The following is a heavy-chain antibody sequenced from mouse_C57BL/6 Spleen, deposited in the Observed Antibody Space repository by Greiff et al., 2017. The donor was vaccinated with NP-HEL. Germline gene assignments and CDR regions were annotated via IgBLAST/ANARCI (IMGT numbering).Heavy chain of an antibody. CDR1: GYTFTSYW. V-gene: IGHV1-52*01. CDR2: IDPSDSET. Sequence: VKLQQPGAELVRPGSSVKLSCKASGYTFTSYWMHWVKQRPIQGLEWIGNIDPSDSETHYNQKFKDKATLTVDKSSSTAYMQLSSLTSEDSAVYYCASGYGSRGYAMDYWGQGTSVTVSS. CDR3: ASGYGSRGYAMDY. J-gene: IGHJ4*01. D-gene: IGHD1-1*01.